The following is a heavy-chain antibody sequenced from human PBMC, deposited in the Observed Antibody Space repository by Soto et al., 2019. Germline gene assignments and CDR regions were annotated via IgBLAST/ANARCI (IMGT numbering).Heavy chain of an antibody. D-gene: IGHD5-12*01. CDR2: INPSGGST. V-gene: IGHV1-46*01. J-gene: IGHJ3*02. Sequence: GASVKVSCKASGYTFTSYYMHWVRQAPGQGLEWMGIINPSGGSTSYAQKFQGRVTMTRDTSTSTVYMELSSLRSEDTAVYYCARDLARWLQPSAFDIWGQGTMVTVSS. CDR3: ARDLARWLQPSAFDI. CDR1: GYTFTSYY.